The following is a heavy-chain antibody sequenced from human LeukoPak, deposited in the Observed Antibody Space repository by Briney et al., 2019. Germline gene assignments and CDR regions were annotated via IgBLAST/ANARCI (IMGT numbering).Heavy chain of an antibody. D-gene: IGHD3-22*01. CDR3: AKDDYYDTSGYRD. J-gene: IGHJ4*02. CDR2: ISGDGART. Sequence: GSLRLSCAASGFTFSDYAMSWVRQAPGKGLEWVSVISGDGARTFYADSVKGRYSISRDNSKNTLYLQMNSLRAEDTAVYYCAKDDYYDTSGYRDWGQGTLVTVSS. CDR1: GFTFSDYA. V-gene: IGHV3-23*01.